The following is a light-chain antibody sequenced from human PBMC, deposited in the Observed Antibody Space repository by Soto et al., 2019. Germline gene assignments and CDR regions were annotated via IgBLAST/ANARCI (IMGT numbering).Light chain of an antibody. CDR1: QSISNY. CDR2: TAS. Sequence: DIQMTQSPSSLSASVGDGVTITCRASQSISNYLNWYQQKPGKAPKLLIYTASTLQSGVPSRFSGSGSGTDFTLTISSLQPDDFATYYCQQNYDTPQTFGQGTKVDIK. J-gene: IGKJ1*01. V-gene: IGKV1-39*01. CDR3: QQNYDTPQT.